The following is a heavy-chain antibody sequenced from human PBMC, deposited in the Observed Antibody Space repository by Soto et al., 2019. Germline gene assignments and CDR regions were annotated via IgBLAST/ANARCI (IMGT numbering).Heavy chain of an antibody. D-gene: IGHD5-18*01. Sequence: SETLSLTCTVSGGSIRSYYWSWIRQPPGKGLEWIGYIYYSGSTDYNPSLKSRVTISVDTSKNQFSLKLRSVTAADTAVYYCARDSYNFDDWGQGMLVTVSS. J-gene: IGHJ4*02. CDR3: ARDSYNFDD. CDR2: IYYSGST. V-gene: IGHV4-59*01. CDR1: GGSIRSYY.